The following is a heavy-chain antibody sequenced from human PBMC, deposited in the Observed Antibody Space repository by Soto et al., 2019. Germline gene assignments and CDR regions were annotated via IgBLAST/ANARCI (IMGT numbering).Heavy chain of an antibody. D-gene: IGHD3-3*01. V-gene: IGHV3-23*01. CDR2: IGGSGGDT. CDR3: ARRTWRGRADY. CDR1: GFPFSSYA. Sequence: EVQLLASGGGLVQPGGSLRLSCAASGFPFSSYAMSWVRQAPGKGLEWVSAIGGSGGDTFYADSVKGRFTVARDNAENTLSLQLNSLRVEDTAIYYCARRTWRGRADYWGQGILVTVSS. J-gene: IGHJ4*02.